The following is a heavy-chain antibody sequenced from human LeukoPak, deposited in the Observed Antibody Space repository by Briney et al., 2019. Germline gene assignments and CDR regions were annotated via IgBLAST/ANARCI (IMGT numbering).Heavy chain of an antibody. CDR3: ARVGNYDYVWHH. CDR1: GYTFSSYY. D-gene: IGHD3-16*01. J-gene: IGHJ4*02. Sequence: ASVKVSCKPSGYTFSSYYMHWVRQAPGQGLEWMGIINPSGGSTSYAQKFQGRVTMTRDTSTSTVYMELSSLRSEDTAVYYCARVGNYDYVWHHWGQGTLDTVSS. V-gene: IGHV1-46*01. CDR2: INPSGGST.